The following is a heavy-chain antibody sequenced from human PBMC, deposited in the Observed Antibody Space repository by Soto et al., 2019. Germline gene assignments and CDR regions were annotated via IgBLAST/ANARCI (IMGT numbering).Heavy chain of an antibody. CDR2: ISGDGTTI. V-gene: IGHV3-74*01. CDR3: AREYYGLLTGYYNDH. Sequence: DVQLVESGGDSVQPGGSLRLSCAASGFPFSSYWMHWVRHTPGKGLEWVSRISGDGTTIYYADSVTGRFTVSRDNAKNTLSLKMSGLGAEDTAVYYCAREYYGLLTGYYNDHWGQGTLVSVSS. J-gene: IGHJ4*02. D-gene: IGHD3-9*01. CDR1: GFPFSSYW.